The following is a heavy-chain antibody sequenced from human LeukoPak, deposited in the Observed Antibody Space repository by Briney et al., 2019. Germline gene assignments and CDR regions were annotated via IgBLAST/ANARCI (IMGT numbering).Heavy chain of an antibody. Sequence: PSQTLSLTCTVSSGSISSGGYYWSWIRQHPGKGLEWIGYIYYSGSTYYNPSLKSRVTISVDTSKNQFSLKLSSVTAADTAVYYCARDRYGDYPFDYWGQGTLVTVSS. CDR1: SGSISSGGYY. V-gene: IGHV4-31*03. CDR2: IYYSGST. D-gene: IGHD4-17*01. J-gene: IGHJ4*02. CDR3: ARDRYGDYPFDY.